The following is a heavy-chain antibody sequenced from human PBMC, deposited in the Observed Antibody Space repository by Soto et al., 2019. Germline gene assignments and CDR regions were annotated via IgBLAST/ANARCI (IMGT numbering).Heavy chain of an antibody. CDR2: INPSGGST. CDR1: GYTFTSYY. Sequence: GASVKVSCKASGYTFTSYYMHWVRQAPGQGLEWMGIINPSGGSTSYAQKFQGRVTMTRDTSTSTVYMELSSLRSEDTAVYYCARQYYDFWSGYYQAPKLIYYYYGMDVWGQGTTVTVSS. V-gene: IGHV1-46*01. CDR3: ARQYYDFWSGYYQAPKLIYYYYGMDV. D-gene: IGHD3-3*01. J-gene: IGHJ6*02.